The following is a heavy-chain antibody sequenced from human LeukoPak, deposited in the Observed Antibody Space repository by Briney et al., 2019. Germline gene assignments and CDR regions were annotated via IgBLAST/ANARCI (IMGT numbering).Heavy chain of an antibody. V-gene: IGHV3-23*01. CDR3: ARSSYYYDSSGYYFDAFDI. Sequence: PGGSLRLSCAASGFTFSNYAMSWLRQAPGKGLEWVSTIGNSGGSTYYADSVKGRFTIARDDPENTLFLQMNSLRAEDTAVYYCARSSYYYDSSGYYFDAFDIWGQGTLVTVSS. CDR1: GFTFSNYA. CDR2: IGNSGGST. D-gene: IGHD3-22*01. J-gene: IGHJ4*02.